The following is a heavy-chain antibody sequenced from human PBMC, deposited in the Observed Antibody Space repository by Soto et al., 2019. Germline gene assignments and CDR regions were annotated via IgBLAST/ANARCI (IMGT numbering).Heavy chain of an antibody. J-gene: IGHJ5*02. D-gene: IGHD4-17*01. Sequence: PGESLKISCKGSGYSFTNYWLAWVRQMPGKGLEYMGIIYPSDSTTRYSPSFQGQVTISADKSISTAYLQWNSLKASDTAMYYCARHGFYGDYSSNYFDTWGQGTLVTVTS. V-gene: IGHV5-51*01. CDR3: ARHGFYGDYSSNYFDT. CDR1: GYSFTNYW. CDR2: IYPSDSTT.